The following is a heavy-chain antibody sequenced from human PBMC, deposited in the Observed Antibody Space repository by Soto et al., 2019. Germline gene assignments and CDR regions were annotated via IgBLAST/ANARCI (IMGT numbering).Heavy chain of an antibody. CDR3: ARGQNMITFGGVIVSAGDY. CDR1: GGSFSGYY. J-gene: IGHJ4*02. Sequence: QVQLQQWGAGLLKPSETLSLTCAVYGGSFSGYYWSWIRQPPGKGLEWIGEINHSGSTNYNPSLKSRVTISVDTSKTQFSLRLSSVAAADTAVYYCARGQNMITFGGVIVSAGDYWGQGTLVTVSS. CDR2: INHSGST. V-gene: IGHV4-34*01. D-gene: IGHD3-16*02.